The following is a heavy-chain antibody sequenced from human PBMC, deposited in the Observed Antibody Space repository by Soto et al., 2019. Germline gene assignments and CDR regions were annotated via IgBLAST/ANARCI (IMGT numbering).Heavy chain of an antibody. J-gene: IGHJ4*02. V-gene: IGHV2-5*01. CDR2: IYWNDDK. CDR1: GFSLSTSGVG. D-gene: IGHD6-19*01. Sequence: SGPTLVNPTQTLTLTCTFSGFSLSTSGVGLGWIRQPPGKALEWLALIYWNDDKRYSPSLKARLTITKDTSKNQVVLTMTNMDPVDTATYYCAHRPSGWYLFDYWGQGTLVTVSS. CDR3: AHRPSGWYLFDY.